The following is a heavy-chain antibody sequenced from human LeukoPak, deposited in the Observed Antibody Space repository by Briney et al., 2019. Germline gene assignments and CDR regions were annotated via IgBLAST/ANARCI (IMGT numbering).Heavy chain of an antibody. J-gene: IGHJ5*02. Sequence: SETLSLTCTVSGGSTSSGDYYWSWIRQPPGKGLEWIGYIYYSGSTHYNPSLKSRVTISVDTSKNQFSLKLSSVTAADTAVYYCARLAIVVVPAAIRWFDPWGQGTLVTVSS. CDR3: ARLAIVVVPAAIRWFDP. V-gene: IGHV4-30-4*01. D-gene: IGHD2-2*02. CDR1: GGSTSSGDYY. CDR2: IYYSGST.